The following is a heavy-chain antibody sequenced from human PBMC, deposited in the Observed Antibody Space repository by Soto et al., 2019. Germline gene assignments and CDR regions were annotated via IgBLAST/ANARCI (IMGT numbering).Heavy chain of an antibody. V-gene: IGHV4-4*02. CDR1: GFTFSSYW. CDR3: ARDGTGTILYYYYYGMDV. CDR2: IYHSGST. Sequence: GSLRLSCAASGFTFSSYWMSWVRQAPGKGLEWIGEIYHSGSTNYNPPLKSRVTISVDKSKNQFSLKLSSVTAADTAVYYCARDGTGTILYYYYYGMDVWGQGTTVTVSS. D-gene: IGHD1-7*01. J-gene: IGHJ6*02.